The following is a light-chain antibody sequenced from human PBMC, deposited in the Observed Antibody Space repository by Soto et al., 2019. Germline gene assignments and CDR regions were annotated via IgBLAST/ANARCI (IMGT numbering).Light chain of an antibody. CDR3: TSYTSSTTWV. CDR1: SSDIGASNY. CDR2: EVS. J-gene: IGLJ3*02. Sequence: SALTQPASVSGSPGQSITVSCTGTSSDIGASNYVSWYQQHPGKAPKLIISEVSNRPSGVSNRFSGSKSGSTASLTISGHQAEDEADYYCTSYTSSTTWVFGGGTKLTVL. V-gene: IGLV2-14*01.